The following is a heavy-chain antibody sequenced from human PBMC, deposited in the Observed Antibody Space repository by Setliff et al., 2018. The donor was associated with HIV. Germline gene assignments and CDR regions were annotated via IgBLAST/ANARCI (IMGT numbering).Heavy chain of an antibody. CDR3: ARHLQAFDI. J-gene: IGHJ3*02. Sequence: NPSETLSLTCAVYGGSFSDYYWTWIRQSPGKGLEWIGEINHRGSTNYNPSLKSRVTISGDTSKNKLSLKLTSVTAADTAVYYCARHLQAFDIWGHGTMVTVSS. CDR2: INHRGST. CDR1: GGSFSDYY. V-gene: IGHV4-34*01. D-gene: IGHD1-1*01.